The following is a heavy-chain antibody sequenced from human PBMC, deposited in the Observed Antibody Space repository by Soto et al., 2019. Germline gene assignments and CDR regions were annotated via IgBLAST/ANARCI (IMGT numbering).Heavy chain of an antibody. D-gene: IGHD6-13*01. CDR2: ISSSSSTI. J-gene: IGHJ3*02. V-gene: IGHV3-48*01. Sequence: EVQLVESGGGLVQPGGSLRLSCAASGFTFSSYSMNWVRQAPGKGLEWVSYISSSSSTIYYADSVKGRFTISRDNAKNSLYLQMNSLRAEDRAVYYCARVGMQQLVRGAFDIWGQGTMVTVSS. CDR1: GFTFSSYS. CDR3: ARVGMQQLVRGAFDI.